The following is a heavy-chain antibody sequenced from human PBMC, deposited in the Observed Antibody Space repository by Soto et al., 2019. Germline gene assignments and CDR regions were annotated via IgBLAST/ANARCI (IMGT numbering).Heavy chain of an antibody. Sequence: SETLSLTCAVSAYSITNAYYWAWIRQPPGKGLEWIGSIYRSGNTYCNPSLKSRVTISVDTSENHFSLKLISVTAADTAVYYCARGENDAFDIWGQGTMVTVSS. CDR1: AYSITNAYY. CDR3: ARGENDAFDI. CDR2: IYRSGNT. J-gene: IGHJ3*02. V-gene: IGHV4-38-2*01.